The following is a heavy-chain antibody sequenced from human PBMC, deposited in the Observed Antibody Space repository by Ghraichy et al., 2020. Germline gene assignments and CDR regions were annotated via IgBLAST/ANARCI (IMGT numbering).Heavy chain of an antibody. CDR2: INHSGST. CDR1: GGSFSGYY. V-gene: IGHV4-34*01. D-gene: IGHD4-17*01. CDR3: ARGQGVTTRDGYYYYGMDV. Sequence: SETLSLTCAVYGGSFSGYYWSWIRQPPGKGLEWIGEINHSGSTNYNPSLKSRITISVDTSKNQFSLKLSSVTAADTAVYYCARGQGVTTRDGYYYYGMDVWGQGTTVTVSS. J-gene: IGHJ6*02.